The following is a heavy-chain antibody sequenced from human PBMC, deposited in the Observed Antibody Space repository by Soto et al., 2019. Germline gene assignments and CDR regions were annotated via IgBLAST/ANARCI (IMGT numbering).Heavy chain of an antibody. V-gene: IGHV1-69*06. CDR3: ARPSITMVRGVISPRGNVYYGMDV. Sequence: SVKVSCKASGGTFSSYAISWVRQAPGQGLEWMGGIIPIFGTANYAQKFQGRVTITADKSTSTAYMELSSLRSEDTAVYYCARPSITMVRGVISPRGNVYYGMDVWGQGTTVTV. D-gene: IGHD3-10*01. CDR2: IIPIFGTA. J-gene: IGHJ6*02. CDR1: GGTFSSYA.